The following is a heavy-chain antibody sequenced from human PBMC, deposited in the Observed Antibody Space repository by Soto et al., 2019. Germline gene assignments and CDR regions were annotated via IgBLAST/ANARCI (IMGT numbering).Heavy chain of an antibody. D-gene: IGHD3-22*01. V-gene: IGHV3-33*01. Sequence: GGSLRLSCAASGFTFSSYGMHWIRQAPGKWLEWVAVIWYDGSNKYYADSVKGRFTISRDNSKNTLYLQMNSLRAKDTAVYYCARDLYYYDSSGYPDYWGQGXLVTVYS. J-gene: IGHJ4*02. CDR3: ARDLYYYDSSGYPDY. CDR1: GFTFSSYG. CDR2: IWYDGSNK.